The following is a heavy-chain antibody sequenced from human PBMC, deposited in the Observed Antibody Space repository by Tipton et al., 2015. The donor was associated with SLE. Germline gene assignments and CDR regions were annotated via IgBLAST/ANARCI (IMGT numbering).Heavy chain of an antibody. J-gene: IGHJ5*02. Sequence: SLRLSCAASGFTFSSYAMHWVRQAPGKGLEWVAVISYDGSNKYYADSVKGRFTISRDNSKNTLYLQMNSLRAEDTAVYYCARVVAAAGGVGWFDPWGQGTLVTVSS. CDR2: ISYDGSNK. CDR1: GFTFSSYA. V-gene: IGHV3-30-3*01. CDR3: ARVVAAAGGVGWFDP. D-gene: IGHD6-13*01.